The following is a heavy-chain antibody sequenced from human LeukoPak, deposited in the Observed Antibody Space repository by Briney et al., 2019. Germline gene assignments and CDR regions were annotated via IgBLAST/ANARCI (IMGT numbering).Heavy chain of an antibody. CDR3: ARGQGGTSSSSSYFDY. CDR1: GGSISRYY. V-gene: IGHV4-59*01. CDR2: IYYSGST. D-gene: IGHD6-6*01. Sequence: PSETLSLTCTVSGGSISRYYWSWIRQPPGKGLEWIGYIYYSGSTNYNPSLKSRVTISVDTSKNQFSLKLSSVTAADTAVYYCARGQGGTSSSSSYFDYWGQGTLVTVSS. J-gene: IGHJ4*02.